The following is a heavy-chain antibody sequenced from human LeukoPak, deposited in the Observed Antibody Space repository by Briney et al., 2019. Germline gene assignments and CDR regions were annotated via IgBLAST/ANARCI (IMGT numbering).Heavy chain of an antibody. Sequence: GGSLRLSCAASGFTFSSYWMSWVRQAPGKGLEWVAHIKQDGSEKYYVDSVKGRFTISRDNAKNSLYLQMNSLRAEDTAVYYCAREGHYGSGSYPLGEVDVWGKGTTVTVSS. CDR3: AREGHYGSGSYPLGEVDV. CDR2: IKQDGSEK. D-gene: IGHD3-10*01. J-gene: IGHJ6*04. V-gene: IGHV3-7*03. CDR1: GFTFSSYW.